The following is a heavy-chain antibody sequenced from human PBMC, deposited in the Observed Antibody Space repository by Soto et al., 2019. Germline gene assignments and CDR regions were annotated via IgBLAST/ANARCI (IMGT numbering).Heavy chain of an antibody. D-gene: IGHD6-19*01. V-gene: IGHV4-31*03. CDR1: GDSISSAGYY. Sequence: QVQLQESGPGLVKPSQTLSLTCNVSGDSISSAGYYWSWIRQHPGKGLEWIGYIYYSGDTYYNPYLKSRVTISADTSDNQFFLKLSSVTAADTAVYYCARDTRRGSRAWWGQGTLVTVSS. CDR3: ARDTRRGSRAW. CDR2: IYYSGDT. J-gene: IGHJ4*02.